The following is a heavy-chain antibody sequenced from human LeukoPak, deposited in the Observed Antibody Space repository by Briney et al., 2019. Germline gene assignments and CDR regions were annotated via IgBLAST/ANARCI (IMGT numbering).Heavy chain of an antibody. D-gene: IGHD3-22*01. CDR1: GFTFSDYY. V-gene: IGHV3-11*01. Sequence: GGSLTLSCAASGFTFSDYYMSWIRQAPGKGLEWVSYISSSGSTIYYADSVKGRFTISRDNAKNSLYLQMNSLRAEDTAVYYCARAPTYYYDSSGYYYDYWGQGTLVTVST. CDR3: ARAPTYYYDSSGYYYDY. CDR2: ISSSGSTI. J-gene: IGHJ4*02.